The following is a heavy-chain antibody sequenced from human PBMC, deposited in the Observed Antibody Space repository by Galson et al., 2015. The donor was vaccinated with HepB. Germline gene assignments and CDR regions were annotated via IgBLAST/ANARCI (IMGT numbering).Heavy chain of an antibody. V-gene: IGHV3-23*01. CDR3: AKDRRGESYNFWSGFGLDV. J-gene: IGHJ6*02. D-gene: IGHD3-3*01. Sequence: SLRLSCAASGFALVNYAMSWVRQAPGRGLEWVSAISGSAGTTYYGESVKGRFTISRDNSKNILYLQMDSLRAEDTAVYYCAKDRRGESYNFWSGFGLDVWGQGTTVTVSS. CDR1: GFALVNYA. CDR2: ISGSAGTT.